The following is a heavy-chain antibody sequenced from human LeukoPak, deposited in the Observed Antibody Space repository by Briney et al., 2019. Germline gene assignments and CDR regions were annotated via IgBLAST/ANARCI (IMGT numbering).Heavy chain of an antibody. Sequence: GASVKVSCKASGYTFTSYDINWVRQATGQGLEWMGGFDPEDGETIYAQKFQGRVTMTEDTSTDTAYMELSSLRPEDTAVYYCATEVDTAMSTWGQGTLVTVSS. CDR2: FDPEDGET. CDR3: ATEVDTAMST. CDR1: GYTFTSYD. D-gene: IGHD5-18*01. J-gene: IGHJ5*02. V-gene: IGHV1-24*01.